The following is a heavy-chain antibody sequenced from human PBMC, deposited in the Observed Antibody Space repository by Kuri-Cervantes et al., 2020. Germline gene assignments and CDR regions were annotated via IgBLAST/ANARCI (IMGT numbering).Heavy chain of an antibody. D-gene: IGHD1-26*01. V-gene: IGHV3-53*01. CDR3: ARAAIVGATKGYFDY. CDR1: GFTVSSNY. J-gene: IGHJ4*02. CDR2: IYSGGST. Sequence: GGSLRLSCAASGFTVSSNYMSWVRQAPGKGLEWVSVIYSGGSTYYADSVKGRFTISRDNAKNSLYLQMNSLGAEDTAVYYCARAAIVGATKGYFDYWGQGTLVTVSS.